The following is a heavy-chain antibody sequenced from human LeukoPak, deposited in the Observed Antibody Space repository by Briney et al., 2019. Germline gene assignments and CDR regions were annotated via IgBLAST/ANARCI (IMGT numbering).Heavy chain of an antibody. CDR2: FDPEDGET. Sequence: GASVKVSCKVSGYTLTELSMHWVRQAPGKGLEWVGGFDPEDGETIYAQKCQGRVTMTEDTSTDTAYMELSSLRSEDTAVYYCATVLLGYCSGGSCYWFDPWGQGTLVTVSS. V-gene: IGHV1-24*01. J-gene: IGHJ5*02. CDR3: ATVLLGYCSGGSCYWFDP. CDR1: GYTLTELS. D-gene: IGHD2-15*01.